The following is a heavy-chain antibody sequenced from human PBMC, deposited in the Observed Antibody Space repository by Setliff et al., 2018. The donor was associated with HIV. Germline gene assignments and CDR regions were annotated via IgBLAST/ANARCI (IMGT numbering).Heavy chain of an antibody. J-gene: IGHJ4*02. CDR1: GGSISNYY. Sequence: SETLSLTCEVSGGSISNYYWSWIRQPAGKGLEWIGRIFSSGNTYYNPSLKSRVTMSVDTSKNQFSLNLNSVTAADTAIYYCARGTVITYFYDSSGSFDYWGQGTLVTVSS. V-gene: IGHV4-4*07. D-gene: IGHD3-22*01. CDR2: IFSSGNT. CDR3: ARGTVITYFYDSSGSFDY.